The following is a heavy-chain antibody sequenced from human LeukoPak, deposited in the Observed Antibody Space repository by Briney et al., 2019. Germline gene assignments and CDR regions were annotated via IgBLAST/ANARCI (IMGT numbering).Heavy chain of an antibody. D-gene: IGHD6-6*01. CDR1: GFTVSSNY. CDR3: ARAVGRRLSSSSGLWFDP. Sequence: PGGSLRLSCAASGFTVSSNYMSWVRQAPGKGLEWVSVIYSGGSTYYADSVKGRFTISRDNSKNTLYLQMNSLRAEDTAVYYCARAVGRRLSSSSGLWFDPWGQGTLVTVSS. V-gene: IGHV3-53*01. CDR2: IYSGGST. J-gene: IGHJ5*02.